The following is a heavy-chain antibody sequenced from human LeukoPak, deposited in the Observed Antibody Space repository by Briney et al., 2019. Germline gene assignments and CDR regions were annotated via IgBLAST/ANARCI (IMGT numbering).Heavy chain of an antibody. V-gene: IGHV4-4*07. Sequence: PSETLSLTCTVSGGSISSYYWSWIRQPAGKGLEWIGRIYTSGSTDCNPSLKSRVTMSVDTSKNQFSLKLSSVTAADTAVYYCARLGSGWVQKFYFDYWGQGTLVTVSS. CDR1: GGSISSYY. D-gene: IGHD6-19*01. J-gene: IGHJ4*02. CDR2: IYTSGST. CDR3: ARLGSGWVQKFYFDY.